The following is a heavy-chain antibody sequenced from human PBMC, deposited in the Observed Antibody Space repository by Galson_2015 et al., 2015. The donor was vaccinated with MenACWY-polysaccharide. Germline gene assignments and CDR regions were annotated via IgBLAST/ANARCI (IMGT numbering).Heavy chain of an antibody. J-gene: IGHJ4*02. V-gene: IGHV3-48*02. D-gene: IGHD1-26*01. CDR3: ARVLKGLVGATPDY. CDR2: ISSGGTI. Sequence: LRLSCAASGFTFSSYSMNWVRQAPGKGLEWVSYISSGGTIYYADSVKGRFTICRDNAKNSLYLQMNSLRDDDTAVYYCARVLKGLVGATPDYWGQGTLVTVSS. CDR1: GFTFSSYS.